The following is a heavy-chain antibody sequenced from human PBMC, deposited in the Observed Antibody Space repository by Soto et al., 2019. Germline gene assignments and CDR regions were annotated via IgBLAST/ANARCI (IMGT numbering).Heavy chain of an antibody. CDR1: GGMFYSSA. J-gene: IGHJ4*02. V-gene: IGHV1-69*13. D-gene: IGHD2-2*01. Sequence: SVKVSCKASGGMFYSSAINWVRQAPGQGLEWMGGIVPMNGSPKYAQEFLGRVTISADASATTAYMDLSGLKSEDTAVYYCSFAPNWPYQLTRYWGRGTPVTVS. CDR3: SFAPNWPYQLTRY. CDR2: IVPMNGSP.